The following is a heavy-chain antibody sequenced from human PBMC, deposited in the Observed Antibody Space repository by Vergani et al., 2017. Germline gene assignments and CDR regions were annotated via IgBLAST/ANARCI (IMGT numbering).Heavy chain of an antibody. CDR3: ARGHPLNL. CDR2: IHTTGST. Sequence: QVQLQESGPGLVEPSQTLSLTCIVSGASVTSGDYYWTWVRQPAGKGLEWIGRIHTTGSTNYNPSLESRVTISMSASNNQFSLRLTSVAVADTALYYCARGHPLNLWGLGTLVTVSP. CDR1: GASVTSGDYY. V-gene: IGHV4-61*02. J-gene: IGHJ3*01.